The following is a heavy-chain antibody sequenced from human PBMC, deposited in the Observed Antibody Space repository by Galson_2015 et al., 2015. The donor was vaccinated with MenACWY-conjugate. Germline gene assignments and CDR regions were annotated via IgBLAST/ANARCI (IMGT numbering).Heavy chain of an antibody. V-gene: IGHV3-23*01. J-gene: IGHJ5*02. CDR3: AQGAGSRWFDP. Sequence: SLRLSCAASGITFSSYAMSWVRQAPGKGLEWVSSISTTGGTTYYADSVKGRFTISRDNSKNTLYLQMNSLRAGGTAVYYCAQGAGSRWFDPWGQGTLVIVSS. CDR2: ISTTGGTT. CDR1: GITFSSYA. D-gene: IGHD3-10*01.